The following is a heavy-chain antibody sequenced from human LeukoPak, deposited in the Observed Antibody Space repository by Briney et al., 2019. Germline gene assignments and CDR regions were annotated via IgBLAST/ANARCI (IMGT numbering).Heavy chain of an antibody. V-gene: IGHV1-69*04. J-gene: IGHJ3*02. CDR3: ASIYGSRSLYAFDI. CDR1: GGTFSSYA. CDR2: IIPILGIA. Sequence: GASVKVSCKASGGTFSSYAISWVRQAPGQGLEWMGRIIPILGIANYAQKFQGRVTITADKSTSTAYMELSSLRSEDTAVYYCASIYGSRSLYAFDIWGQGTMVTVSS. D-gene: IGHD3-10*01.